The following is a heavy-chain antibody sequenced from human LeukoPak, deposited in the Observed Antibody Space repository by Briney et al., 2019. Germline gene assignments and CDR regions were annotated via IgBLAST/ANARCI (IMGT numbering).Heavy chain of an antibody. D-gene: IGHD3-3*01. CDR2: IFHSGNT. Sequence: NPSQTLSLTCTVSGVSIRSGGYYWNWIRQPPGKGLEWVGNIFHSGNTYYNPSLKSRVTISLDMSKNQFSLKLSSVTAAYTAVYYCARDRGTIFPMDVWGKGTTVTVSS. CDR3: ARDRGTIFPMDV. V-gene: IGHV4-30-2*01. J-gene: IGHJ6*03. CDR1: GVSIRSGGYY.